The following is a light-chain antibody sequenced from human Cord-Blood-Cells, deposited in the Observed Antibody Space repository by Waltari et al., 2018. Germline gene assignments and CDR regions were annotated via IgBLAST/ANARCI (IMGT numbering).Light chain of an antibody. V-gene: IGKV1-39*01. CDR1: QSISSY. CDR2: AAS. CDR3: QQSYSTPIT. J-gene: IGKJ5*01. Sequence: IQMTQSPSSLSASVGDRVTITCRASQSISSYFNWYQQKPGKAHKLLIYAASSLQSGVPSRFSGSGSGTDFSLTISSLRPEDFATYYCQQSYSTPITFGQGTRLEIK.